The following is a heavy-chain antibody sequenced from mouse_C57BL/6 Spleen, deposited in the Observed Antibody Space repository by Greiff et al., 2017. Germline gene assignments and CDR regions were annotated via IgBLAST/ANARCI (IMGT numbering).Heavy chain of an antibody. CDR1: GFNIKNTY. V-gene: IGHV14-3*01. D-gene: IGHD1-1*01. CDR3: ARIPYYCGSSYLAMDY. Sequence: VQLQQSVAELVRPGASVKLSCTASGFNIKNTYMHWVKQRPEQGLEWIGRIDPANGTTKYAPKFQGKATITADTSSNTAYLQLSSLTSEDTAIYYCARIPYYCGSSYLAMDYWGQGTSVTVSS. J-gene: IGHJ4*01. CDR2: IDPANGTT.